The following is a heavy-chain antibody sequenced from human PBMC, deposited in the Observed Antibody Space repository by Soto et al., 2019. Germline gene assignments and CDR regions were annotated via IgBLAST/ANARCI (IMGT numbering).Heavy chain of an antibody. CDR3: ARDLGDYDYIWGSYRTYYYYMDV. CDR2: IYYSGST. Sequence: SETLSLTCTVSGGSISSYYWSWIRQPPGKGLEWIGYIYYSGSTNYNPSLKSRVTISVDTSKDQFSLRLTSVTAADTAVYYCARDLGDYDYIWGSYRTYYYYMDVWGKGTTVTVSS. CDR1: GGSISSYY. V-gene: IGHV4-59*01. D-gene: IGHD3-16*02. J-gene: IGHJ6*03.